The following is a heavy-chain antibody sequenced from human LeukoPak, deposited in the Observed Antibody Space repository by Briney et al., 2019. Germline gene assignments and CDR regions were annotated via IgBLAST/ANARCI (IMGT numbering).Heavy chain of an antibody. Sequence: GGSLRLSCAASGFTFSIYTMNWVRQAPGKGLEWVSSISSSSTYINYADSVKGRFTISRDNAKNSLYLQMNSLRAEDTAVYYCARDRSPGNFDYWGQGTLVTVSS. CDR1: GFTFSIYT. CDR3: ARDRSPGNFDY. D-gene: IGHD3-10*01. CDR2: ISSSSTYI. V-gene: IGHV3-21*01. J-gene: IGHJ4*02.